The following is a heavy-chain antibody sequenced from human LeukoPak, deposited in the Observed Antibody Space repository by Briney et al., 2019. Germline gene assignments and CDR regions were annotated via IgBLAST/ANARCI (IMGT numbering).Heavy chain of an antibody. D-gene: IGHD6-19*01. J-gene: IGHJ4*02. CDR1: GFTFSSYS. CDR2: ISSSSSYI. Sequence: PGGSLRLSCAASGFTFSSYSMTWVRQAPGKGLEWVSSISSSSSYIYYADSVKGRFTISRDNAKNSLYLQMNSLRAEDTAVYYCARGIAVAGTGDYWGQGTLVTVSS. CDR3: ARGIAVAGTGDY. V-gene: IGHV3-21*01.